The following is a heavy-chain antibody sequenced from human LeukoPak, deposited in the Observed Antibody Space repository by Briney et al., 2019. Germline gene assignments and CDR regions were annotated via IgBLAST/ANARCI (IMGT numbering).Heavy chain of an antibody. Sequence: SETLSLTCTVSGGSISSYYWSWIRQPPGKGLEWIGYIYYSGSTNYNPSLKSRVTISIDTSKNQFSVKLTSVTAADTAVYYCARDQGAVAGIDPWGQGTLVTVSS. CDR1: GGSISSYY. J-gene: IGHJ5*02. D-gene: IGHD6-19*01. V-gene: IGHV4-59*12. CDR3: ARDQGAVAGIDP. CDR2: IYYSGST.